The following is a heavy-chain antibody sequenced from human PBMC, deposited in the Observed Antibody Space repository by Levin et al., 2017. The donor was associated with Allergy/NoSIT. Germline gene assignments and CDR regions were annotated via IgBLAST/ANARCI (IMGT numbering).Heavy chain of an antibody. CDR1: GYSFTNYW. Sequence: KGGESLKISCKASGYSFTNYWITWVRQMPGKGLEWMGRIDPSDSYTDYSPSFQGHVTISDDKSIGTVYLQWSNLKASDTAIYYCARHYGGNSFRFRAFDIWGQGTMVTVSS. V-gene: IGHV5-10-1*01. J-gene: IGHJ3*02. D-gene: IGHD4-23*01. CDR2: IDPSDSYT. CDR3: ARHYGGNSFRFRAFDI.